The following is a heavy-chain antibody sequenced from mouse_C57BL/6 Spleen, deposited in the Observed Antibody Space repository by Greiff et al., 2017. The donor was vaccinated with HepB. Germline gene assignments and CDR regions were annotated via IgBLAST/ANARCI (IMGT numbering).Heavy chain of an antibody. J-gene: IGHJ3*01. CDR3: ASPRWLLGFAY. V-gene: IGHV1-22*01. Sequence: EVMLVESGPELVKPGASVKMSCKASGYTFTDYNMHWVKQSHGKSLEWIGYINPNNGGTSYNQKFKGKATLTVNKSSSTAYMALRSLTSEDSAVYYCASPRWLLGFAYWGQGTLVTVSA. CDR2: INPNNGGT. CDR1: GYTFTDYN. D-gene: IGHD2-3*01.